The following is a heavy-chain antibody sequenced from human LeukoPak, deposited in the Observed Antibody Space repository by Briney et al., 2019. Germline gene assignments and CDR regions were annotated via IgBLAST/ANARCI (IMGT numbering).Heavy chain of an antibody. CDR2: IREERGQE. J-gene: IGHJ5*02. V-gene: IGHV3-7*03. CDR1: GLTVSNHW. CDR3: ASLDTAKQPLANH. D-gene: IGHD5-18*01. Sequence: GGSLRLSCVASGLTVSNHWMSWVRQAPGKGLEWVANIREERGQEYYVDSVKGRFTISKNSAKNSLYLQMNTLRVEDMAMYYCASLDTAKQPLANHWGQGTLVTVSS.